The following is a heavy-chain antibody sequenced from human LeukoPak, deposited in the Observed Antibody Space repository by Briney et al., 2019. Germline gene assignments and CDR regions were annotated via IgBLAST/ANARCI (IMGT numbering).Heavy chain of an antibody. CDR2: IYYSGST. CDR3: ARMVAARRTYYYYMDV. CDR1: GGSISSYY. J-gene: IGHJ6*03. D-gene: IGHD6-6*01. V-gene: IGHV4-59*01. Sequence: PSETLSLTCTVSGGSISSYYWSWIRQPPGKGLEWIGYIYYSGSTNYNPSLKSRVTISVDTSKNQFSLKLSSVTAADTAVYYCARMVAARRTYYYYMDVWGKGTTVTVSS.